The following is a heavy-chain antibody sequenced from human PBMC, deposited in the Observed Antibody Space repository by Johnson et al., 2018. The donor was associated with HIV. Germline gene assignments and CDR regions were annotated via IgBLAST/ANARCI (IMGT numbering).Heavy chain of an antibody. Sequence: VQLVESGGALVKPGGSLRLSCAASGFSFDDYAMHWVRQVPGRGLEWVSGINWNGGSTGYADSVKGRFTISRDDSKNTLYLQMNSLRAEDTAVYYCARIEGEGGAFDIWGQGTMVTV. J-gene: IGHJ3*02. CDR2: INWNGGST. CDR3: ARIEGEGGAFDI. D-gene: IGHD1-26*01. CDR1: GFSFDDYA. V-gene: IGHV3-20*04.